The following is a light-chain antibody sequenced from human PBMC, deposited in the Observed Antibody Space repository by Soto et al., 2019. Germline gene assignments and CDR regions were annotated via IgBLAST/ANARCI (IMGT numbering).Light chain of an antibody. CDR1: QSVSSY. J-gene: IGKJ1*01. Sequence: EIVLTQSPATLSLSPGEGATRSCRASQSVSSYLAWYQQKPGQAPRLLIHGASTRATGVPARFSGSGSGTEFTLAISSLQSEDFAVYYCQQYNKWPRTFGQGTKVDIK. CDR2: GAS. CDR3: QQYNKWPRT. V-gene: IGKV3-15*01.